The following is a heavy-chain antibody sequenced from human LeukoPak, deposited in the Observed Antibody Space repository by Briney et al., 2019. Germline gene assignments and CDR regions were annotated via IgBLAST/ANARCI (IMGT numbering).Heavy chain of an antibody. CDR3: AKDECYYDSSGPSFDY. D-gene: IGHD3-22*01. CDR1: GFTFSSYA. CDR2: ISGSGGST. Sequence: GGSLRLSCAASGFTFSSYAMSWVRQAPGKGLEWVSAISGSGGSTYYADSVKGRFTISRDNSKNTLNLQMNSLRAEDTAVYYCAKDECYYDSSGPSFDYWGQGTLVTVSS. V-gene: IGHV3-23*01. J-gene: IGHJ4*02.